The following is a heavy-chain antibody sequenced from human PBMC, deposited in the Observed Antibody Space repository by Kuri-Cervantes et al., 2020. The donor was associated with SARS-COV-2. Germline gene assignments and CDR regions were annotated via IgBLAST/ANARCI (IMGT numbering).Heavy chain of an antibody. Sequence: GGSLRLSCAASGFTFSSYSMNWVRQAPGKGLEWVSSISSSSSYIYYADSVKGRFTISRDNAKNSLYLQMNSLRAEDTAVYYCARDWDYYDSSGYYNYFDYWGQGTLVTCYS. CDR2: ISSSSSYI. V-gene: IGHV3-21*01. J-gene: IGHJ4*02. D-gene: IGHD3-22*01. CDR1: GFTFSSYS. CDR3: ARDWDYYDSSGYYNYFDY.